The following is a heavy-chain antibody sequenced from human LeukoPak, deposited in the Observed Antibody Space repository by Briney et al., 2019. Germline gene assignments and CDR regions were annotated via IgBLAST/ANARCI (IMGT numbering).Heavy chain of an antibody. J-gene: IGHJ4*02. V-gene: IGHV3-21*04. D-gene: IGHD3-22*01. CDR2: ISSTSSYI. CDR1: GFSLSGYS. Sequence: GGSLRLSCAASGFSLSGYSMNWVRQAPGKGLEWVSSISSTSSYIYYADSVKGRFTISRDNAKNSLFLQMNSLRAEDTAVYYCARDGSSGYYLPDYWGQGTLVTVSS. CDR3: ARDGSSGYYLPDY.